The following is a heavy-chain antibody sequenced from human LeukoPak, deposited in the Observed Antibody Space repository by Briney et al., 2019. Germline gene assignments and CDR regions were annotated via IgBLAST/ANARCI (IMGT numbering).Heavy chain of an antibody. D-gene: IGHD3-22*01. Sequence: ASVKVSCKASGGTFSSYAISWVRQAPGQGLEWMGGIIPIFGTANYAQKFQGRVTITADESTSTAYMELSSLRSEDTAVYYCARAQSYYDSSGYLSYWGQGTLVTVSS. CDR3: ARAQSYYDSSGYLSY. V-gene: IGHV1-69*13. CDR2: IIPIFGTA. CDR1: GGTFSSYA. J-gene: IGHJ4*02.